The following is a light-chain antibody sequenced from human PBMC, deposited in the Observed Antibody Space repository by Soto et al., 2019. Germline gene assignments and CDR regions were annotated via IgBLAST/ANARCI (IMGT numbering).Light chain of an antibody. CDR2: DVT. CDR1: SSDVGGYNY. CDR3: TSYTSIYTYV. J-gene: IGLJ1*01. Sequence: SLLTQPASVSASPGQSITISSTRTSSDVGGYNYVAWYQQHPDKAPKLLIYDVTNRPSGVSIRFSGSKSGDTASLTISGLLPEDEADYYCTSYTSIYTYVFGTGTKVTVL. V-gene: IGLV2-14*01.